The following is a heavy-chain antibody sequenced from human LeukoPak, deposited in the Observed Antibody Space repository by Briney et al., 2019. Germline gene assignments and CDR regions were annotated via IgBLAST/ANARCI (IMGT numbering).Heavy chain of an antibody. CDR3: ARLEDQRGAFDI. CDR1: GGSFSGYY. D-gene: IGHD1-1*01. Sequence: PSETLSLTCAVYGGSFSGYYWSWIRQPPGKGLEWIGEINHSGSANYNPSLKSRVTISVDTSKNQFSLKLSSVTAADTAVYYCARLEDQRGAFDIWGQGTMVTVSS. J-gene: IGHJ3*02. V-gene: IGHV4-34*01. CDR2: INHSGSA.